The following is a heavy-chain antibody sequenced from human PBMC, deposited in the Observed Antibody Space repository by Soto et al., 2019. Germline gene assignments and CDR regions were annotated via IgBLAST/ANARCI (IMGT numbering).Heavy chain of an antibody. CDR1: GFTFGSYA. J-gene: IGHJ4*02. Sequence: EVQLLESGGGLVQPGGSLRLSCAASGFTFGSYAMSWVRQAPGKGLEWVSSVSSIGDSTYYADSVKGRFTISRDNSKNTLYLQLNSLRAEDTAVYYCSRGLYSSTGPRIFGVWGQGTLVTVSS. V-gene: IGHV3-23*01. D-gene: IGHD6-13*01. CDR2: VSSIGDST. CDR3: SRGLYSSTGPRIFGV.